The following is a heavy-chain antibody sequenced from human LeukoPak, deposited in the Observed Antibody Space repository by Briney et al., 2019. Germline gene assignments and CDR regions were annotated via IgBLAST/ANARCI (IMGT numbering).Heavy chain of an antibody. D-gene: IGHD2-15*01. CDR2: IYPGDSDT. V-gene: IGHV5-51*01. CDR3: ARLGDIRDNWFDP. Sequence: GESLKISCKGSGYSFTSYWIGWVRQMPGKGLEWMGIIYPGDSDTRYSPSFQGQVTISADEPISTAYLQWSSLKASDTAMYYCARLGDIRDNWFDPWGQGTLVTVSS. J-gene: IGHJ5*02. CDR1: GYSFTSYW.